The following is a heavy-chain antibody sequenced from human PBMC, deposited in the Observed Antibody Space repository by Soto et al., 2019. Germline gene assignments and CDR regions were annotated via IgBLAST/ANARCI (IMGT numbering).Heavy chain of an antibody. V-gene: IGHV4-59*01. CDR2: IYYSGST. CDR3: ARYTAKYYFDY. CDR1: GVSISSFY. Sequence: SETLSLTCTVSGVSISSFYWSCIRQPPGKGLEWIGYIYYSGSTNYNPSLKSRVTISVDTSKNQFSLKLSSVTAADTAVYYCARYTAKYYFDYWGQGTLVTVSS. D-gene: IGHD2-2*02. J-gene: IGHJ4*02.